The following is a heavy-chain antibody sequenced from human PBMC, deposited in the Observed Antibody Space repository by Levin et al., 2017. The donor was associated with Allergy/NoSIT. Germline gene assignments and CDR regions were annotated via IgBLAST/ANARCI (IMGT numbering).Heavy chain of an antibody. V-gene: IGHV3-48*01. CDR2: ISSSSSTI. J-gene: IGHJ5*02. Sequence: GGSLRLSCAASGFTFSSYSMNWVRQAPGKGLEWVSYISSSSSTIYYADSVKGRFTISRDNAKNSLYLQMNSLRAEDTAVYYCARELYYYDSSGYRDWFDPWGQGTLVTVSS. D-gene: IGHD3-22*01. CDR1: GFTFSSYS. CDR3: ARELYYYDSSGYRDWFDP.